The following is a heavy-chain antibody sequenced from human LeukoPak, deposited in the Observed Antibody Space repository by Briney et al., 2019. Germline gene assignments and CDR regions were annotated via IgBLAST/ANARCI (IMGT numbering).Heavy chain of an antibody. Sequence: GGSLRLSCSASGFTFSTYAMHWVRQAPGKGLEHVSTINTNGDDTYYADSVKGRFTISRDNSKNTLYLQMNSLRAEDTAVYYCAKGIYGSGSYYPDYWGQGTLVTVSS. CDR3: AKGIYGSGSYYPDY. D-gene: IGHD3-10*01. V-gene: IGHV3-64*04. CDR2: INTNGDDT. CDR1: GFTFSTYA. J-gene: IGHJ4*02.